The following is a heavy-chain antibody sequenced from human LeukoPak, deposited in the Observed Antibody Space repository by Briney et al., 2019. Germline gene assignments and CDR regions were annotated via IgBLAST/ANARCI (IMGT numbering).Heavy chain of an antibody. V-gene: IGHV4-61*02. CDR2: IYTSGST. J-gene: IGHJ6*03. CDR3: ARRGKQQPYYYYMDV. Sequence: TSETLSLTCTVSGGSISSGSYYWSWIRQPAGKGLEWIGRIYTSGSTNYNPSLKSRVTISVDTSKNQFSLKLSSVTAADTAVYYCARRGKQQPYYYYMDVWGKGTTVTVSS. CDR1: GGSISSGSYY. D-gene: IGHD6-13*01.